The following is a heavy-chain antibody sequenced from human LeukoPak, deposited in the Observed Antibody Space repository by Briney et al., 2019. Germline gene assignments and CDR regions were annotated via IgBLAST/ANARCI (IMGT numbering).Heavy chain of an antibody. J-gene: IGHJ4*02. CDR2: IWYDGSNK. CDR1: GFTFSSYD. CDR3: ARDGTGSGFDY. V-gene: IGHV3-33*01. D-gene: IGHD1-7*01. Sequence: GGSLRLSCAASGFTFSSYDMHWVRQAPGKGLEWVAVIWYDGSNKYYADSVKGRFTISRDNSKNTLYLQMNSLRAEDTAVYYCARDGTGSGFDYWGQGTLVTVSS.